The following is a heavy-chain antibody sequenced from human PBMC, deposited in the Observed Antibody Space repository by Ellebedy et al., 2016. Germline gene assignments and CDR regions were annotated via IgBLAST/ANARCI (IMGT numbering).Heavy chain of an antibody. J-gene: IGHJ4*02. D-gene: IGHD6-19*01. CDR3: TTDQSSGSFKIY. CDR1: GFTFSKAW. V-gene: IGHV3-15*01. CDR2: IKSKTNGGAI. Sequence: GGSLRLSCAASGFTFSKAWMSWVRQAPGKGLEWVGRIKSKTNGGAIDYAAPVKGRFTISRDDSKNTLALQMNNLKTEDTAVYYCTTDQSSGSFKIYWGQGTLVTVSS.